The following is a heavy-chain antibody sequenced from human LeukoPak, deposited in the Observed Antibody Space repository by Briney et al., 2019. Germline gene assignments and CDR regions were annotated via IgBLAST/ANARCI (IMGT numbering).Heavy chain of an antibody. CDR1: GFPFSSYW. V-gene: IGHV3-7*01. D-gene: IGHD6-13*01. CDR2: IKQDGGET. J-gene: IGHJ5*02. CDR3: AREESSSWYSNWFDP. Sequence: PGGSLRLSCAASGFPFSSYWMAWVRQAPGKGLEWVASIKQDGGETFYVDSVKGRFTNSRDNAKNSLYLQMNSLRAEDTAVYYCAREESSSWYSNWFDPWGQGTLVTVSS.